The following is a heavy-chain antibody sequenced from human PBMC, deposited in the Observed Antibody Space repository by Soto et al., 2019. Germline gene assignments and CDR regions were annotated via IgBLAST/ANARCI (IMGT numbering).Heavy chain of an antibody. Sequence: QLQLKESGPGLVKPSETLSLTCTVSGGSISSSSYYWGWIRQPPGKGLEWIGSIYYSGSTYYNPSLQSRVTISVDTSKNQFSLKLSSVTAADTGVYDCARLGAWDWGQGTLVTVSS. CDR1: GGSISSSSYY. V-gene: IGHV4-39*01. D-gene: IGHD1-26*01. CDR2: IYYSGST. CDR3: ARLGAWD. J-gene: IGHJ4*02.